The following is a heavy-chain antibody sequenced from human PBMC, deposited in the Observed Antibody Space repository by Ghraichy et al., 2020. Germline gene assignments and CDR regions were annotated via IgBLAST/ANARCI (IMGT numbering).Heavy chain of an antibody. Sequence: ASVKVSCKASGYTFTSYGISWVRQAPGQGLEWMGWISAYNGNTNYAQKLQGRVTMTTDTSTSTAYMELRSLRSDDTAVYYCARGGWGGWYFFRGMDVWGQGTTVTVSS. CDR3: ARGGWGGWYFFRGMDV. V-gene: IGHV1-18*01. CDR1: GYTFTSYG. CDR2: ISAYNGNT. D-gene: IGHD6-19*01. J-gene: IGHJ6*02.